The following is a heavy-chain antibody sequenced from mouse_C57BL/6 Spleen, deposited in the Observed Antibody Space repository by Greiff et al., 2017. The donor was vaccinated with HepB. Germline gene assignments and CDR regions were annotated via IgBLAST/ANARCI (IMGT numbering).Heavy chain of an antibody. CDR1: GFSINSDCY. CDR2: TFYSGIT. CDR3: ARADGYYRYFDV. Sequence: EVQLVESGPSLVRPSQTLSLTCTVTGFSINSDCYWIWIRQFPGNKLEYIGYTFYSGITYYNPSLESRTYITRDTSKNQFSLKLSSVTTEDTATYYCARADGYYRYFDVWGTGTTVTVSS. D-gene: IGHD2-3*01. V-gene: IGHV3-3*01. J-gene: IGHJ1*03.